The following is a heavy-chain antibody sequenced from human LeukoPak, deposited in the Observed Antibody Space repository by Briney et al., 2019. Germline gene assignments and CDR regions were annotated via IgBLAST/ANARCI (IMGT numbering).Heavy chain of an antibody. CDR3: ARDHGSPYYYYGMDV. CDR1: GGSMSTYY. Sequence: SETLSLTCTVSGGSMSTYYWSWIRQSPGKGLDWIGHIYYTGTTSYNPSLKSRVSVSIDSSKNQFSLKLDSVTAADTAVYYCARDHGSPYYYYGMDVWGQGTTVTVSS. V-gene: IGHV4-59*01. J-gene: IGHJ6*02. CDR2: IYYTGTT. D-gene: IGHD2-15*01.